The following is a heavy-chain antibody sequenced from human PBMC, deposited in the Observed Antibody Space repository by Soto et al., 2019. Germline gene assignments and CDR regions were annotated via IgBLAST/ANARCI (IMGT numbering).Heavy chain of an antibody. Sequence: SETLSLTCTVSGGSISSYYWSWIRQPPGKGLEWIGYIYYSGSTNYNPSLKSRVTISVDTSKNQFSLKLSSVTAADTAVYYCARDRDGYHRVTAFDYWGQGTLVTVSS. D-gene: IGHD5-12*01. V-gene: IGHV4-59*01. CDR2: IYYSGST. CDR3: ARDRDGYHRVTAFDY. J-gene: IGHJ4*02. CDR1: GGSISSYY.